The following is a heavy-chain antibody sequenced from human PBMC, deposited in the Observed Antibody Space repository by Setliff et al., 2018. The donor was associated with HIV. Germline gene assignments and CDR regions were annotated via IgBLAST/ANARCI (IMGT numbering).Heavy chain of an antibody. D-gene: IGHD3-10*01. CDR1: GFTFSNYA. CDR3: ARELYREWDY. V-gene: IGHV3-66*02. CDR2: IYGGGTT. J-gene: IGHJ4*02. Sequence: GGSLRLSCAASGFTFSNYAMSWVRQAPGEGLEWVSVIYGGGTTHYADSVKGRFTISRDNSKNTVYLQMNSLRVEDTAVYYCARELYREWDYWGQGTLVTVSS.